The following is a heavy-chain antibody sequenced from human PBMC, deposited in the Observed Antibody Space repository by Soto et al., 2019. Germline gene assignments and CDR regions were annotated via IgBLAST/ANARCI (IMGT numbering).Heavy chain of an antibody. CDR1: GGSITSGDYY. D-gene: IGHD2-2*01. Sequence: SETLSLTCAVSGGSITSGDYYWTWIRQHPGKGLEWIAYIHYDGRTYYNPSLQSRTATSVDTSKNQFSLELNSVTDAVTAGYYCARRHSSSGGGFDYWGQGTLVTVSS. CDR2: IHYDGRT. CDR3: ARRHSSSGGGFDY. V-gene: IGHV4-31*02. J-gene: IGHJ4*02.